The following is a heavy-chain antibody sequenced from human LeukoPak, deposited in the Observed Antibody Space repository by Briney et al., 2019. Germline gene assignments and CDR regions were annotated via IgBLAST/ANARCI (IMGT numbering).Heavy chain of an antibody. J-gene: IGHJ5*02. CDR2: ISGSGRTT. CDR1: GFTFGSYV. CDR3: ARDAEIRFLEWSSNWFDP. V-gene: IGHV3-23*01. D-gene: IGHD3-3*01. Sequence: GSLRLSCAASGFTFGSYVMSWVRQAPGKGLGWVSSISGSGRTTYHADSVKGRFTISRDNSKNTLYLQMNSLRAEDTAVYYCARDAEIRFLEWSSNWFDPWGQGTLVTVSS.